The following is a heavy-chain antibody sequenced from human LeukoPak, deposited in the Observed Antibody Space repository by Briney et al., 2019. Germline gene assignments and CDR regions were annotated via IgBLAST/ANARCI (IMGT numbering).Heavy chain of an antibody. V-gene: IGHV1-18*01. J-gene: IGHJ4*02. CDR1: GYTFTSYG. CDR3: ARVVGQWELLSNFDY. CDR2: ISAYNGNT. D-gene: IGHD1-26*01. Sequence: ASVKVSCKASGYTFTSYGISWVRQAPGQGLEWMGWISAYNGNTNYAQKLQGRVTMTTDTSTSTAYMELRSLRSDDTAVHYCARVVGQWELLSNFDYWGQGTLVTVSS.